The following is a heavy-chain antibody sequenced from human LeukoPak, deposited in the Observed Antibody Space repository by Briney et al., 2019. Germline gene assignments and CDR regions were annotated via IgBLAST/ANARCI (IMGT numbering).Heavy chain of an antibody. J-gene: IGHJ5*02. CDR2: IYYSGST. D-gene: IGHD6-13*01. CDR1: GGSISSYY. CDR3: ARDLGAAAGTGIWFDP. V-gene: IGHV4-59*01. Sequence: SETLSLTCSVSGGSISSYYWSWIRQSPGKGLEWIGYIYYSGSTNYNPSLKSRVTISVDTSKNQFSLKLSSVTAADTAVYYCARDLGAAAGTGIWFDPWGQGTLVTVSS.